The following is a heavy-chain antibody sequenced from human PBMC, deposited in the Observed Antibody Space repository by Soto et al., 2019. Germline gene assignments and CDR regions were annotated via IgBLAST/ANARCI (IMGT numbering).Heavy chain of an antibody. D-gene: IGHD3-22*01. CDR2: IDPSDSYT. Sequence: GESLKISCKGSGYSFTSYWISWVRQMPGKGLEWMGRIDPSDSYTNYCPSFQGHVTISADMSISTAYPQLSSLKASDTAMYYCARLDLRYDRSGYIAVVDYWGQGTLVTVSS. V-gene: IGHV5-10-1*01. J-gene: IGHJ4*02. CDR1: GYSFTSYW. CDR3: ARLDLRYDRSGYIAVVDY.